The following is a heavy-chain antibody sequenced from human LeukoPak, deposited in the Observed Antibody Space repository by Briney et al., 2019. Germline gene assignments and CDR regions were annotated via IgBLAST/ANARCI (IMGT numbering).Heavy chain of an antibody. Sequence: ASVKVSCKASGYTFTGYYMQWVRQAPGQELEWVGWINPNSGGTNYAQKFQGRVTMTRDTSISTAYMELSRLRSDDTAVYYCARDKAGDVASFDYWGQGTMVTVSS. D-gene: IGHD7-27*01. CDR3: ARDKAGDVASFDY. V-gene: IGHV1-2*02. CDR1: GYTFTGYY. J-gene: IGHJ4*02. CDR2: INPNSGGT.